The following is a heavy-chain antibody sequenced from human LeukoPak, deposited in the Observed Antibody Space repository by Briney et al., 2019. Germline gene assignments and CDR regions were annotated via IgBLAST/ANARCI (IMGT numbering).Heavy chain of an antibody. V-gene: IGHV3-53*01. CDR2: IYAGGST. Sequence: PGGSVRLSCTASGVLDSSNYMSWARQAPGKGLEWVSLIYAGGSTFYADSVMGRSTISRDKSNNTLYLLMNSLRAEDTAVYYCATGGRSGVAFESWGQGTLVTVSS. D-gene: IGHD2-15*01. CDR3: ATGGRSGVAFES. J-gene: IGHJ4*02. CDR1: GVLDSSNY.